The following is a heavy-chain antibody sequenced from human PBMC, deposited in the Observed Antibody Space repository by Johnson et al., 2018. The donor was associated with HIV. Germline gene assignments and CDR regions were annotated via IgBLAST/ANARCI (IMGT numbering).Heavy chain of an antibody. J-gene: IGHJ3*02. V-gene: IGHV3-30*19. CDR3: AKDLPLVQGIIMGGGAFDI. CDR2: ISFDGSNK. D-gene: IGHD3-10*01. Sequence: VQLVESGGDVVQPGRSLRLSCAASRFIFSTSGMHWVRQAPGKGLEWVAVISFDGSNKYYADSVKGRFTISRDNSKNTVYLQMNSLRAEDTAVYYCAKDLPLVQGIIMGGGAFDIWGQGTMVTVSS. CDR1: RFIFSTSG.